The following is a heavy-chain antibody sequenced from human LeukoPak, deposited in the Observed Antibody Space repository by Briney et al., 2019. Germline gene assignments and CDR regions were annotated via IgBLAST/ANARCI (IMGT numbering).Heavy chain of an antibody. Sequence: ASVKDSCKASRYTFTGYYMHWVRPAPGQGVEWMGWINPNSGGTNYVQKFQGRVTMTRDTSLSTAYMELSRLRSDDTAVYYCARANDYVWGSYRPWGQGTLVTVSS. J-gene: IGHJ5*02. CDR3: ARANDYVWGSYRP. CDR1: RYTFTGYY. CDR2: INPNSGGT. D-gene: IGHD3-16*02. V-gene: IGHV1-2*02.